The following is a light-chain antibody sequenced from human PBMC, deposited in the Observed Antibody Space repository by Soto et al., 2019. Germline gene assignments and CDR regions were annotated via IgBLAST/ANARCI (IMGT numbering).Light chain of an antibody. Sequence: EVVMTQSPATLSVSPGERATLSCRASQSINTNLAWYQQKPGQAPRLLIYGASTRATGIPARFSGSGSGTEFTLTISSPEPEDFAVYYCQQRSKWPLTFGGGTKVDIK. J-gene: IGKJ4*01. CDR2: GAS. V-gene: IGKV3-15*01. CDR3: QQRSKWPLT. CDR1: QSINTN.